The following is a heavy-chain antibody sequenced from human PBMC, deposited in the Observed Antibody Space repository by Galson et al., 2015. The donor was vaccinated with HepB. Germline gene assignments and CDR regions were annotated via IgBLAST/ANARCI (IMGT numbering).Heavy chain of an antibody. D-gene: IGHD5-12*01. CDR1: GFTFSSYS. CDR3: ARDDSGYDPAPYDY. CDR2: ISSSSSYI. Sequence: SLRLSCAASGFTFSSYSMNWVRQAPGKGLEWVSSISSSSSYIYYADSVKGRFTISRDNAKNSLYLQMNSLRAEDTAVYYCARDDSGYDPAPYDYWGQGTLVTVSS. J-gene: IGHJ4*02. V-gene: IGHV3-21*01.